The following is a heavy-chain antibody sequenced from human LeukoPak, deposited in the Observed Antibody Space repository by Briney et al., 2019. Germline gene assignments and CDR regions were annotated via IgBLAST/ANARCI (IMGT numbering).Heavy chain of an antibody. CDR2: IYYSGST. J-gene: IGHJ4*02. D-gene: IGHD3-22*01. Sequence: SETLSLTCTVSGDSISSSSYYWGWIRQPPGKGGEWIGNIYYSGSTYYNPSLRSRLTISLDTSKNQFSLTLSSVTAADTAVYYCARLQYYYDSNGYYSLYYFDYWGQGTVVTVSS. V-gene: IGHV4-39*01. CDR1: GDSISSSSYY. CDR3: ARLQYYYDSNGYYSLYYFDY.